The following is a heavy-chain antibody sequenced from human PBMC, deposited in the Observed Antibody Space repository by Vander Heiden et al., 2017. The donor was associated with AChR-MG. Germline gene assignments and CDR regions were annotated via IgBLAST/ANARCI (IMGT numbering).Heavy chain of an antibody. CDR1: GYTFNRFA. V-gene: IGHV7-4-1*02. J-gene: IGHJ4*02. Sequence: QAPLVQSGSELQKPGAPVRVSCKASGYTFNRFAIHWVRQAPGQGLQWMGWINTNTEKATYDQAFTGRFVLSLDTSVSTAYLQISSLKSEDTAVYFCATDSGTYFDYWGQGTLVTVSS. CDR2: INTNTEKA. CDR3: ATDSGTYFDY. D-gene: IGHD6-25*01.